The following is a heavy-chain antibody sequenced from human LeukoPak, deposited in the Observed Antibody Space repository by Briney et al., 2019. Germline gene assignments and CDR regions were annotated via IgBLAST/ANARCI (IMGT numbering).Heavy chain of an antibody. J-gene: IGHJ4*02. CDR1: GGSISSSSYY. CDR3: ARQTGSGLFILP. Sequence: SETLSLTCTVSGGSISSSSYYWGWIRQPRGKGLERIGSIYYSGNTYYNASLKSQVSISIDTSKNQFSLRLTSVTAADTAVYYCARQTGSGLFILPGGQGTLVTVSS. CDR2: IYYSGNT. V-gene: IGHV4-39*01. D-gene: IGHD3/OR15-3a*01.